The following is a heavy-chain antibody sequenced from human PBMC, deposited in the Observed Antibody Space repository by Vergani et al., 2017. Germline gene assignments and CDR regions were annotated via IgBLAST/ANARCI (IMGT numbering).Heavy chain of an antibody. Sequence: EVQLVQSGAEVKKPGESLKISCQGSGYSITNYWIAWVRQRPGKGLEWMGIIYAGDSDVRYSPSFQGQVTMSVDKSLSTVYLQWSSLKASVTATYYCAKTPDFSILYSSYNCFDPWGQGTQVTVSS. CDR1: GYSITNYW. V-gene: IGHV5-51*03. CDR3: AKTPDFSILYSSYNCFDP. D-gene: IGHD3-3*01. CDR2: IYAGDSDV. J-gene: IGHJ5*02.